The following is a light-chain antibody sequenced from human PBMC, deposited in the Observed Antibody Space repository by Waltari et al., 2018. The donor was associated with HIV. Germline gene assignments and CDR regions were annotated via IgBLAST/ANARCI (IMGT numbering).Light chain of an antibody. V-gene: IGLV2-23*02. Sequence: QSALTQPAPVSGSPRQSITVSCPGTSSDAGGYHFVPWSQQHPGKAPTLIIFDVFKRPAGVSERFSGSRSGNTASLTVSGLQAEDEADYYCCSYAGSRTWVFGGGTALTVL. CDR3: CSYAGSRTWV. CDR1: SSDAGGYHF. J-gene: IGLJ3*02. CDR2: DVF.